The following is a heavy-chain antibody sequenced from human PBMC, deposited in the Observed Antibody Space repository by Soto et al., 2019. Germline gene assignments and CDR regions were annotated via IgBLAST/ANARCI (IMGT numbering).Heavy chain of an antibody. J-gene: IGHJ4*02. CDR3: AKDGFRGYSYGYYFDY. D-gene: IGHD5-18*01. CDR1: GFTFSSYA. V-gene: IGHV3-23*01. Sequence: GESLKISCAASGFTFSSYAMSWVRQAPGKGLEWVSAISGSGGSTYYADSVKGRFTISRDNSKNTLYLQMNSLRAEDTAVYYCAKDGFRGYSYGYYFDYWGQGTLVTVSS. CDR2: ISGSGGST.